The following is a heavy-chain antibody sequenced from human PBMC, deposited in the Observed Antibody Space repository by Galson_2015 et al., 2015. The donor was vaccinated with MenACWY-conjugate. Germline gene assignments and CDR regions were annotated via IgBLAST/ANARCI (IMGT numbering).Heavy chain of an antibody. D-gene: IGHD3-22*01. CDR1: GFTFRSYA. J-gene: IGHJ3*02. Sequence: SLRLSCAASGFTFRSYAMSWVRQAPGKGLEWVSAISGPGIETYFADSVKGRFTISRDNSKNTLYLQMNNLRAEDTAVYYCAKDLSYYDSSDYHPTDPFDIWGQGTMVTVSA. CDR2: ISGPGIET. V-gene: IGHV3-23*01. CDR3: AKDLSYYDSSDYHPTDPFDI.